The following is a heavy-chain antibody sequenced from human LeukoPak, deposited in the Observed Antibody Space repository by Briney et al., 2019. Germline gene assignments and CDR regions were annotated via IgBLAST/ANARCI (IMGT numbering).Heavy chain of an antibody. CDR3: AKAIGGSYYWYFDL. V-gene: IGHV3-9*01. D-gene: IGHD3-10*01. CDR1: GFTFSSYA. CDR2: ISWNSGSI. Sequence: GGSLRLSCAASGFTFSSYAMSWVRQAPGKGLEWVSAISWNSGSIGYGDSVKGRFTVSRDSAKNSLYLQMNSLRPEDTALYYCAKAIGGSYYWYFDLWGRGTLVTVSS. J-gene: IGHJ2*01.